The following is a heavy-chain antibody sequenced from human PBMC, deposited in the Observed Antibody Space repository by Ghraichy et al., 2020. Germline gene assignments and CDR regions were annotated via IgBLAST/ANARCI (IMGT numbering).Heavy chain of an antibody. Sequence: SETLSLTCTVLGGSINNYYWSWIRQPPGKRLEWIGYVYYTGSTNYNPSLKSRVSISVDTSKNQFSLRLSSVTATDTAVYYCARLCFGSSPYHLGYWGQGTLVTVSS. V-gene: IGHV4-59*08. D-gene: IGHD2-2*01. CDR3: ARLCFGSSPYHLGY. CDR1: GGSINNYY. J-gene: IGHJ4*02. CDR2: VYYTGST.